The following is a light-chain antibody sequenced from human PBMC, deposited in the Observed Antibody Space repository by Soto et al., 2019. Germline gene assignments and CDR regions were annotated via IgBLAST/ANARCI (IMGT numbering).Light chain of an antibody. V-gene: IGLV4-69*01. Sequence: QPVLTQSPSASASLGASVKLTCTLSSGHSNYDIAWHQQQPEKGPRYLMNLKSDGTHNKGDGIPDRFSGSSSGAERYLTISSLQSDDEADYYCQTWDTGPWLFGGGTQLTVL. J-gene: IGLJ3*02. CDR1: SGHSNYD. CDR3: QTWDTGPWL. CDR2: LKSDGTH.